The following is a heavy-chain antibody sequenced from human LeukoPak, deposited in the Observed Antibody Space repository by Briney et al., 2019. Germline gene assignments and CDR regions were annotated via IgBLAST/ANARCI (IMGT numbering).Heavy chain of an antibody. CDR2: ISSSSSTI. J-gene: IGHJ4*02. CDR3: ARDGVALY. D-gene: IGHD2-15*01. CDR1: GFTFSSYG. Sequence: GGSLRLSCAASGFTFSSYGMHWVRQAPGKGLEWVSYISSSSSTIQYAESVKGRFTISRDNAKNSLYLQMSSLRAEDTAVYYCARDGVALYWGQGTLVTVSS. V-gene: IGHV3-48*01.